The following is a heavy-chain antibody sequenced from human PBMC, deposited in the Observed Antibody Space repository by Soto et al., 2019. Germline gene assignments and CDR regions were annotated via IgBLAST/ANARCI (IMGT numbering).Heavy chain of an antibody. D-gene: IGHD3-22*01. CDR3: ARDQGITYYYDSSGSTWDDAFDI. Sequence: GGSQRLSCAASGFTFSSYSRNWVRQAPGKGLEWVSSISSSSSYIYYADSVKGRFTISRDNAKNSLYLQMNSLRAEDTAVYYCARDQGITYYYDSSGSTWDDAFDIWGQGTMVTVSS. J-gene: IGHJ3*02. V-gene: IGHV3-21*01. CDR2: ISSSSSYI. CDR1: GFTFSSYS.